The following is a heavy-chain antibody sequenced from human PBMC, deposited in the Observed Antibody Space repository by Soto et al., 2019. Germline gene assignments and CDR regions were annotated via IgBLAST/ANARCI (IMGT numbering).Heavy chain of an antibody. D-gene: IGHD2-15*01. CDR3: AGGGRDIVFRQVRGLRFDY. Sequence: QVQLVQSGAEVKKPGASVKVSCKASGYTFTSYGISWVRQAPGQGLEWMGWISAYNGNTNYAQKLQGRVTMTTDTPTSTAYMELGSLRSDDRAVEYCAGGGRDIVFRQVRGLRFDYWGQGTLVTVSS. V-gene: IGHV1-18*01. CDR2: ISAYNGNT. J-gene: IGHJ4*02. CDR1: GYTFTSYG.